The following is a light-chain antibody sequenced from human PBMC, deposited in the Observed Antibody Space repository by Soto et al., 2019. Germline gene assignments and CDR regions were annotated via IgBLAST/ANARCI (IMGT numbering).Light chain of an antibody. CDR1: QSIGSW. CDR3: QQYDSYST. Sequence: DIQMTQFPSTLSASVGDRVTITCRASQSIGSWLAWYQQKPGKAPNLLIYKASSLPSGVPSRFSGSGYGTEFTLTISSLQPDDIATYYCQQYDSYSTFGGGTKVQIK. V-gene: IGKV1-5*03. J-gene: IGKJ4*01. CDR2: KAS.